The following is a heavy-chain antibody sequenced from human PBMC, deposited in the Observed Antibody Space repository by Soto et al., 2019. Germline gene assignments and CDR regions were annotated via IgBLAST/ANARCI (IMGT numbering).Heavy chain of an antibody. CDR1: GGSISSYY. CDR2: IYYSGST. J-gene: IGHJ4*02. Sequence: SETLSLTCTVSGGSISSYYWSWIRQPPGKGLEWIGYIYYSGSTNYNPSLKSRVTISVDTSKNQFSLKLSSVTAADTAVYYCARDLRRYSSSSGFDYWGQGTLVTVSS. CDR3: ARDLRRYSSSSGFDY. D-gene: IGHD6-6*01. V-gene: IGHV4-59*01.